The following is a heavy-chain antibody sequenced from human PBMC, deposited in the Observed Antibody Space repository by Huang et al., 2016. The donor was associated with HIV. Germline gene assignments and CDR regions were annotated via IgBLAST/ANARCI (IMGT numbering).Heavy chain of an antibody. CDR3: ARERYYYDRSGYYTPVEYFHH. CDR2: ISGYNGKT. D-gene: IGHD3-22*01. Sequence: QVQLVQSGAEVKKPGASVQVSCKASGYTFTNYAINWVRQAPGQSLEWMGWISGYNGKTNDAQKVQGRVTMTKDTSTSTAYMELRSLISDDTAVYYCARERYYYDRSGYYTPVEYFHHWGQGTLVTVSS. V-gene: IGHV1-18*01. J-gene: IGHJ1*01. CDR1: GYTFTNYA.